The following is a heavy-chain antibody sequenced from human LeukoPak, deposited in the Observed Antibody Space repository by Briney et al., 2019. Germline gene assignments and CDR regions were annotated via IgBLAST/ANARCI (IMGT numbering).Heavy chain of an antibody. CDR1: GGTFSSYA. CDR2: IIPIFGTA. Sequence: VASVKVSCXASGGTFSSYAISWVRQAPGQGLEWMGGIIPIFGTANYAQKFQGRVTITADESTSTAYMELSSLRSEDTAVYYCASGGVVKGAAFDIWGQGTMVTVSS. D-gene: IGHD3-3*01. J-gene: IGHJ3*02. CDR3: ASGGVVKGAAFDI. V-gene: IGHV1-69*13.